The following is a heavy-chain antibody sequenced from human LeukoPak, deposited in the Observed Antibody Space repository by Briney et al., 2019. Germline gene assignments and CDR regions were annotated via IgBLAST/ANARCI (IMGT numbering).Heavy chain of an antibody. CDR2: MYHTGTT. V-gene: IGHV4-38-2*02. Sequence: PSETLSLTCSVSGYSISHGYYWGWIRQPPGQGLEWIGSMYHTGTTYYNPSLKSRVTISIDTSKNLFSLNLSSVTAADTAVYYCARDDYGNYADYYFDYGGQGILVTVSS. CDR1: GYSISHGYY. CDR3: ARDDYGNYADYYFDY. J-gene: IGHJ4*02. D-gene: IGHD4-11*01.